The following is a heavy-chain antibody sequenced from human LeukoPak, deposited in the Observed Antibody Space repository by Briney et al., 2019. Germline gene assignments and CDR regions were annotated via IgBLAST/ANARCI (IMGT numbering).Heavy chain of an antibody. V-gene: IGHV3-21*01. CDR1: GVTFSRYS. CDR3: TRDGLHTAHFDY. D-gene: IGHD5-18*01. Sequence: GGSLRLSCAASGVTFSRYSMNWVRQTPGKGPEWVSSISSSSRYIYYADSVKGRFTISRDNAKNSLYLQMNSLRDEDTAVYYCTRDGLHTAHFDYWGQGTLVTVSS. CDR2: ISSSSRYI. J-gene: IGHJ4*02.